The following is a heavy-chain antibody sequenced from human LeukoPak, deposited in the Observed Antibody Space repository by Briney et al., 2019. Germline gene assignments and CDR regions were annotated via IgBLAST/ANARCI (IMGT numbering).Heavy chain of an antibody. J-gene: IGHJ3*02. V-gene: IGHV4-34*01. Sequence: SETLSLTCAVYGGSFSGYYWSWIRQPPGKGLEWIGEINHSGSTNYNPSLKSRVTISVDTSKNQFSLKLSSVTAADTAVYYCARGEMATIEDAFDIWGQGTMVTVSS. CDR3: ARGEMATIEDAFDI. CDR2: INHSGST. CDR1: GGSFSGYY. D-gene: IGHD5-24*01.